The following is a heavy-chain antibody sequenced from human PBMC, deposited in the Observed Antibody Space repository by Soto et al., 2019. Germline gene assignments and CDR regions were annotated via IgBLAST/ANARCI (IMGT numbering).Heavy chain of an antibody. D-gene: IGHD6-13*01. CDR3: AKDLAAAGYGMDV. Sequence: QVQLVESGGGVVQPGRSLRLSCAASGFTFSSYGMHWVRQAPGKGLEWVAVISYDGSNKYYADSVKGRFTISRDNSKNTLYLQMNRLRAEDTAVYYCAKDLAAAGYGMDVWGQGTTVTVSS. V-gene: IGHV3-30*18. CDR1: GFTFSSYG. J-gene: IGHJ6*02. CDR2: ISYDGSNK.